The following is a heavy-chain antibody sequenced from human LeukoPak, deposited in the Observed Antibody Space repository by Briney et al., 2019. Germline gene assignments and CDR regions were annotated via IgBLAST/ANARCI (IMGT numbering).Heavy chain of an antibody. CDR3: AKGSSPFDY. CDR2: ISANGGGT. J-gene: IGHJ4*02. Sequence: GGSLRLSCAASGFTFSNYAMSWVRQAPGKGLEWVSAISANGGGTYYADSVKGRFTISRDNSKNTLYLQMNSLRAEDTAVYYCAKGSSPFDYWGQGTLVTVSS. V-gene: IGHV3-23*01. CDR1: GFTFSNYA. D-gene: IGHD6-13*01.